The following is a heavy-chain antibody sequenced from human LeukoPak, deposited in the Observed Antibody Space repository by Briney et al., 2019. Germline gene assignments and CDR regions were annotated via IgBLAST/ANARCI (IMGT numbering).Heavy chain of an antibody. V-gene: IGHV3-30-3*01. J-gene: IGHJ3*02. D-gene: IGHD5-12*01. CDR2: ISYDASNK. CDR3: ARGTTDIVAEILDAFDI. CDR1: GFTFSAFA. Sequence: PGRSLRLSCAASGFTFSAFAMHWARQAPGKGLEWVAAISYDASNKYYAVSVRGRFTISRDNSRNTLFLQMNSLRADDTAVYYCARGTTDIVAEILDAFDIWGQGTVVTVSS.